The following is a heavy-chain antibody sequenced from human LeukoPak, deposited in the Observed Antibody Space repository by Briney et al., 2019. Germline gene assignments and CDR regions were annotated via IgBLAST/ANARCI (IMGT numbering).Heavy chain of an antibody. V-gene: IGHV6-1*01. Sequence: SQTLSLTCGISGDSVSSNSAAWNWIRQSPSRGLEWLGRTYYRSKWYNDYAESVKGRITISPDTSKNQFSLQMNSVTPEDTAMYYCARVKAAVWDYWGQGTLVTVSS. CDR3: ARVKAAVWDY. CDR1: GDSVSSNSAA. D-gene: IGHD6-13*01. CDR2: TYYRSKWYN. J-gene: IGHJ4*02.